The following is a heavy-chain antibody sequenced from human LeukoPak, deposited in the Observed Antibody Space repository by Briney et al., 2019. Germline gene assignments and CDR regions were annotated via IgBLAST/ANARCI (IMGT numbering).Heavy chain of an antibody. D-gene: IGHD6-13*01. CDR3: ARGYSSSWLVYNWFDP. J-gene: IGHJ5*02. V-gene: IGHV3-7*04. CDR1: GFTFSSYC. Sequence: PGGSLRLSCAASGFTFSSYCMSWVRQAPGKGLEWVANIKQDGSEIHYVDSVKGRFTIFRDNAESSLYLHMSSLRAEDTAVYYCARGYSSSWLVYNWFDPWGQGTLVTVSS. CDR2: IKQDGSEI.